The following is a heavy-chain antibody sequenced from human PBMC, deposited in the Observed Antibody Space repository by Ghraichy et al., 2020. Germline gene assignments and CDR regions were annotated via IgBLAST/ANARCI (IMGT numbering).Heavy chain of an antibody. Sequence: GESLNISCAASGFTFSSYSMNWVRQAPGKGLEWVSSISSSSSYIYYADSVKGRFTISRDNAKNSLYLQMNSLRAEDTAVYYCAREDIAAAGTSYYYYGMDVWGQGTTVTVSS. CDR2: ISSSSSYI. J-gene: IGHJ6*02. D-gene: IGHD6-13*01. V-gene: IGHV3-21*01. CDR1: GFTFSSYS. CDR3: AREDIAAAGTSYYYYGMDV.